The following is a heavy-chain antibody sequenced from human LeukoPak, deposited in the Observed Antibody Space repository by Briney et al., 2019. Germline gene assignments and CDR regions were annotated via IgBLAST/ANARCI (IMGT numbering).Heavy chain of an antibody. CDR3: ARDGYSNYYYGMDV. CDR1: GFTFSSYW. J-gene: IGHJ6*02. D-gene: IGHD4-11*01. Sequence: GGSLRLSCAASGFTFSSYWMHWVRQAPGKGLVWVSRINSDGSSTSYADSVKGRFTISRDNAKHTVYLQMNSLRAEDAAVYYCARDGYSNYYYGMDVWGQGTTVTVSS. V-gene: IGHV3-74*01. CDR2: INSDGSST.